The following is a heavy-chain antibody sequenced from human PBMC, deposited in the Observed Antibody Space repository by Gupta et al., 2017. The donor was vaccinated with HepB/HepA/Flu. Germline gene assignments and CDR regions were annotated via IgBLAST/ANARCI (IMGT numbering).Heavy chain of an antibody. CDR1: GLRFSNDW. J-gene: IGHJ5*02. D-gene: IGHD2-2*03. CDR2: ISPDGSLR. CDR3: VRVDIS. V-gene: IGHV3-7*01. Sequence: EVQLEESGGGLVQPGGSRRLPCAAYGLRFSNDWMNWVRQVSGKGLELVANISPDGSLRRYVDAVKGRFIISRDNAKNSLYLQLSSLRVEDTAVYYCVRVDISWGQGTLVTVSP.